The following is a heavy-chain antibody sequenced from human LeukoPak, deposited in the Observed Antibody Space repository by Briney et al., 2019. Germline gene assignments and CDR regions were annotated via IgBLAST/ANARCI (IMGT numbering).Heavy chain of an antibody. V-gene: IGHV3-48*03. J-gene: IGHJ4*02. Sequence: GGSLRLSCAASGFTFNDYEMTWVRQAPGKGLEWISYISSSGSITSHADSVKGRFTISRDNAKNSLYLQMNSLRAEDTAVYYCARGHVLRFLEWLFYFDYWGQGTLVTVSS. CDR1: GFTFNDYE. CDR2: ISSSGSIT. CDR3: ARGHVLRFLEWLFYFDY. D-gene: IGHD3-3*01.